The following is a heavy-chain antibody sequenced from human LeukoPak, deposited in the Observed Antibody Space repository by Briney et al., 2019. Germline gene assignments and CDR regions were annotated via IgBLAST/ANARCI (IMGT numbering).Heavy chain of an antibody. J-gene: IGHJ4*02. Sequence: QTGGSLRLSCTASEFTVSRNYMLWVRQAPGKGLEWVSLIFSNGDTHYADSVKGRFTISRDTSKNTVSLQMNSLRVEDTAMYYCTRDQMNYWGQGTLVTVPS. CDR3: TRDQMNY. V-gene: IGHV3-53*01. CDR1: EFTVSRNY. CDR2: IFSNGDT. D-gene: IGHD5-24*01.